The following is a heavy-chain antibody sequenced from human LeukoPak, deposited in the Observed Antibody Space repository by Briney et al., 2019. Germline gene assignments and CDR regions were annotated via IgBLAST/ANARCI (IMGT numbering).Heavy chain of an antibody. V-gene: IGHV4-4*02. J-gene: IGHJ4*02. D-gene: IGHD5-24*01. CDR1: GGSISSSNW. CDR2: IYHSGST. Sequence: TLSLTCAVSGGSISSSNWWSWVRQPPGKGLEWIGEIYHSGSTNYNPSLKSRVTISVDTSKNQFSLKLSSVTAADTAVYYCARVAEMATIGVWGQGTLVTVSS. CDR3: ARVAEMATIGV.